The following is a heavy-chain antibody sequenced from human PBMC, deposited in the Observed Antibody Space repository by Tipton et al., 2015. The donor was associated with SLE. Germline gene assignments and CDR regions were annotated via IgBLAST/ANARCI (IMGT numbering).Heavy chain of an antibody. CDR1: GFTVSSTE. D-gene: IGHD3-3*01. Sequence: SLRLSCAASGFTVSSTEMNWVRQAPGKGLEWVSGITRDSTLYYADSVKGRFTISRDNSKNTLYLQMNSLRAEDTAEYYCASNPITIFGVVYYWGQGTLVTVSS. V-gene: IGHV3-53*05. J-gene: IGHJ4*02. CDR3: ASNPITIFGVVYY. CDR2: ITRDSTL.